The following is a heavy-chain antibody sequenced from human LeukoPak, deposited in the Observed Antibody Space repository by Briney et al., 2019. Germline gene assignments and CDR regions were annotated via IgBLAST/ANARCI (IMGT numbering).Heavy chain of an antibody. Sequence: GGSLRLSCAASGFTFSSYSMNWVRQAPGKGLEWVSSISSSSSYIYYADSVKGRFTISRDNAKNSLYLQMNSLRAEDTAVYYCARDEYYYGSGSYYGSYYYYYYMDVWGKGTTVTVSS. CDR2: ISSSSSYI. D-gene: IGHD3-10*01. CDR3: ARDEYYYGSGSYYGSYYYYYYMDV. V-gene: IGHV3-21*01. J-gene: IGHJ6*03. CDR1: GFTFSSYS.